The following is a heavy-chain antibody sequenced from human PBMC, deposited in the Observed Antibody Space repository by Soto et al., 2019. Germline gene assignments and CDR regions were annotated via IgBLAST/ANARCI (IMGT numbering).Heavy chain of an antibody. CDR3: AREADIVVVQWYYYGMDV. Sequence: PGGSLRLSCAASGFTFSSYEMNWVRQAPGKGLEWVSYISSSGSTIYYADSVKGRFTISRDNAKNSLYLQMNSLRAEDTAVYYCAREADIVVVQWYYYGMDVWGQGTTVTVSS. V-gene: IGHV3-48*03. J-gene: IGHJ6*02. CDR2: ISSSGSTI. CDR1: GFTFSSYE. D-gene: IGHD2-2*01.